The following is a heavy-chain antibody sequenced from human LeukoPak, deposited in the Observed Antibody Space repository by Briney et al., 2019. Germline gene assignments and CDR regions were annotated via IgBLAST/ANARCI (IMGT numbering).Heavy chain of an antibody. CDR2: IDRNGDST. Sequence: GGSLRLSCAASGFTFDDYGMSWVRQAPGKGLEWVSGIDRNGDSTGYADSVEGRFTISRDNAKNSLYLQMDSLRAEDTALYYCARAGDYGDYFDYWGQGTLVTVSS. D-gene: IGHD4-17*01. CDR3: ARAGDYGDYFDY. V-gene: IGHV3-20*04. J-gene: IGHJ4*02. CDR1: GFTFDDYG.